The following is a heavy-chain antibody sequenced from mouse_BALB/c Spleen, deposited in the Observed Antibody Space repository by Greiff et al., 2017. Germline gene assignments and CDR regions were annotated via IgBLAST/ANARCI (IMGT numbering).Heavy chain of an antibody. CDR2: IWAGGST. V-gene: IGHV2-9*02. J-gene: IGHJ4*01. D-gene: IGHD2-1*01. CDR1: GFSLTSYG. Sequence: VKLMESGPGLVAPSQSLSITCTVSGFSLTSYGVHWVRQPPGKGLEWLGVIWAGGSTNYNSALMSRLSISKDNSKSQVFLKMNSLQTDDTAMYYCAREGKFGNYDYYAMDYWGQGTSVTVSS. CDR3: AREGKFGNYDYYAMDY.